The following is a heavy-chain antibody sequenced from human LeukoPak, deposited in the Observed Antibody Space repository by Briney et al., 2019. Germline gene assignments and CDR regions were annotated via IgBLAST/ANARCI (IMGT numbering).Heavy chain of an antibody. Sequence: GGSLRLSCTASGFTFSSYGMHWVRQAPGKGLEWVAVIWYDGSNKYYADSVKGRFTISRDNSKNTLYLQMNSLRAEDTAVYYCARDIVVVPAAIPSWHYYYGMDVWGQGTTVTVSS. CDR3: ARDIVVVPAAIPSWHYYYGMDV. V-gene: IGHV3-33*01. CDR2: IWYDGSNK. CDR1: GFTFSSYG. J-gene: IGHJ6*02. D-gene: IGHD2-2*01.